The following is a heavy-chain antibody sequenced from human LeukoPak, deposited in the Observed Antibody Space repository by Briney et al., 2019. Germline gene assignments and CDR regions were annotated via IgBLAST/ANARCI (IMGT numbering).Heavy chain of an antibody. V-gene: IGHV3-23*01. CDR3: AKPLQYYDILTGYWYYYYGMDV. J-gene: IGHJ6*02. CDR1: GFTFSSYA. CDR2: IGGSGGST. D-gene: IGHD3-9*01. Sequence: GGSLRLSCAASGFTFSSYAMSWVRQAPGKGLEWVSAIGGSGGSTYYADSAKGRFTISRDNSKNTLYLQMNSLRAEDTAVYYCAKPLQYYDILTGYWYYYYGMDVWGQGTTVTVSS.